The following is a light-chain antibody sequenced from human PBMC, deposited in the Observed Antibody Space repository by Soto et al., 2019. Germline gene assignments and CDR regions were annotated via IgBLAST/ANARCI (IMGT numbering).Light chain of an antibody. CDR2: DAS. Sequence: DIQMTQSPSSLSASVGDRVSITCRASQSISSFLTWYQQKAGKAPKLLIYDASSLQSGVPSRFSGGESGTEYTLTISSLQPEDSATYYCQQLYIFPLTFGQGTRLEI. V-gene: IGKV1-9*01. J-gene: IGKJ5*01. CDR3: QQLYIFPLT. CDR1: QSISSF.